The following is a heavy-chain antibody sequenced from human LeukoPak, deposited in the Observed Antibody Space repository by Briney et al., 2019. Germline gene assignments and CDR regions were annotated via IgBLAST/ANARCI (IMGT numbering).Heavy chain of an antibody. CDR2: ISYDGSNK. Sequence: PGGSLRLSCAVSGFTFSSYGMHRVRQAPGKGLEWVAVISYDGSNKYYADSVKGRFTISRDNSKNTLYLQMNSLRAEDTAVYYCAREQGYSYGSMADYWGQGTLVTVSS. J-gene: IGHJ4*02. D-gene: IGHD5-18*01. CDR3: AREQGYSYGSMADY. CDR1: GFTFSSYG. V-gene: IGHV3-33*05.